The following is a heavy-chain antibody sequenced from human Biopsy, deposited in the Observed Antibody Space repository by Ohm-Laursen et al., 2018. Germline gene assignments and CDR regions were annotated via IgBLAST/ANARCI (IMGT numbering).Heavy chain of an antibody. CDR2: IYYSGSN. J-gene: IGHJ3*02. CDR1: GVSISTYY. CDR3: AREAIGVATAFDI. Sequence: GTLSLTCTVSGVSISTYYWSWIRQSPGRGLEWIAYIYYSGSNDYNPSLKSRVTISLDTTKNQFSLKLSSVTAADTAIYYCAREAIGVATAFDIWGQGTMVTVSS. D-gene: IGHD5-12*01. V-gene: IGHV4-59*01.